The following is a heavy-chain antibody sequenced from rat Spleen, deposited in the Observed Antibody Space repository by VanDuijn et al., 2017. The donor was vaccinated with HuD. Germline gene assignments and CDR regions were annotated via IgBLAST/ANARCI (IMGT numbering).Heavy chain of an antibody. V-gene: IGHV3-3*01. CDR3: AGSPHQAVSYPFDY. D-gene: IGHD1-12*01. CDR1: GFSIASAFG. J-gene: IGHJ2*01. CDR2: INSAGST. Sequence: VQLQESGPGLVKPSQSLSLTCSVTGFSIASAFGWSWIRKFPGNKLEFMGYINSAGSTNYNPPLKSQISITRDTSKNQFFLHLTSVTTDDSATYYGAGSPHQAVSYPFDYWGQGVMVTVSS.